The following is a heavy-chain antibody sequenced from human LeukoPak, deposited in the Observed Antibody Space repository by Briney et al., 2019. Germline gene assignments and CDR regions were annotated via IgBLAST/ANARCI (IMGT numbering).Heavy chain of an antibody. V-gene: IGHV3-48*04. CDR3: TRLSAMLRGPEPIYYFDS. Sequence: GGSLRLSCAASGFTFSSYSMNWVRQAPGKGLEWISHIRSSSSSSTTYYADSVKGRFTISRDNAKNSLYLQMNSLRVEDTAMYYCTRLSAMLRGPEPIYYFDSWGQGTLVTVSS. CDR1: GFTFSSYS. J-gene: IGHJ4*01. CDR2: IRSSSSSSTT. D-gene: IGHD3-10*01.